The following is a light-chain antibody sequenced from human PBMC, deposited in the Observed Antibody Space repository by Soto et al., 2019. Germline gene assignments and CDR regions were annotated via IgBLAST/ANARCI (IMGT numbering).Light chain of an antibody. V-gene: IGLV2-18*02. J-gene: IGLJ2*01. Sequence: QSALTQPPSVSGSPGQSVTISCTGTSSDVGSYNRVSWYQKSPGTAPKLMIYEVSKRPSGVPVRFSGSKSGNTASLTISGLQAEDEADYYCNSYRSTSPVFGGGTKLTVL. CDR1: SSDVGSYNR. CDR3: NSYRSTSPV. CDR2: EVS.